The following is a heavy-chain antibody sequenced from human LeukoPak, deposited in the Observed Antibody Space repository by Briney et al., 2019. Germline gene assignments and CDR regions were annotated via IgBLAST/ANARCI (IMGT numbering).Heavy chain of an antibody. D-gene: IGHD2-2*01. V-gene: IGHV3-23*01. Sequence: GGSLRLSCAASGFTVSGNYMSWVRQAPGKGLEWVSGISGSGGSTYYADSVKGRFTISRDNSKNTLYLQMNSLRAEDTAVYYCAKVPKGGYFDYWGQGTLVTVSS. CDR3: AKVPKGGYFDY. CDR1: GFTVSGNY. CDR2: ISGSGGST. J-gene: IGHJ4*02.